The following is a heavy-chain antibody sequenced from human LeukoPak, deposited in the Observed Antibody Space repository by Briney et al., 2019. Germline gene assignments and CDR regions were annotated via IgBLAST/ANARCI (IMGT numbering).Heavy chain of an antibody. J-gene: IGHJ4*02. V-gene: IGHV1-2*02. D-gene: IGHD6-13*01. CDR2: INPNSGGT. CDR1: GYTFTGYY. CDR3: ARATRKGSSWQAAVY. Sequence: ASVKVSCKASGYTFTGYYMHWVRQAPGQGLEWMGWINPNSGGTNYAQKFQGRVTMTRDTSISTAYMELSRLRSDDTAVYYCARATRKGSSWQAAVYWGQGTLVTVSS.